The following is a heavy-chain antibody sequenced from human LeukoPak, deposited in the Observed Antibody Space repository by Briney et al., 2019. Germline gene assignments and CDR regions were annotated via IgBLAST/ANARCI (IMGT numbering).Heavy chain of an antibody. V-gene: IGHV3-48*01. D-gene: IGHD3-3*01. J-gene: IGHJ4*02. Sequence: GGSLRLSCAASGFTFSAYSMNWVRQAPGKGLEWVSFISGGGGTIYYADSVKGRFTISRDNSKNTLYLQMNSLRAEDTAVYYCAKGTVSRYYDFWSGYSAGSYYFDYWGQGTLVTVSS. CDR2: ISGGGGTI. CDR3: AKGTVSRYYDFWSGYSAGSYYFDY. CDR1: GFTFSAYS.